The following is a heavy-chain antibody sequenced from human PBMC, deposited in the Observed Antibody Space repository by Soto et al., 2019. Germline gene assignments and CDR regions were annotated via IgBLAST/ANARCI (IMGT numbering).Heavy chain of an antibody. J-gene: IGHJ4*02. CDR1: GHTFTCHH. CDR3: ALEPTGTAGFDY. V-gene: IGHV1-2*02. D-gene: IGHD2-21*02. CDR2: IDLDIGDT. Sequence: QVQMVQSGAEVKKPGASVKVSCKASGHTFTCHHIHWVRQAPGQGLEWMGLIDLDIGDTKYAQKCQGRVTSTSDTSITTVYMELRGLRSDDTAVYYCALEPTGTAGFDYWVQGTLVNVSS.